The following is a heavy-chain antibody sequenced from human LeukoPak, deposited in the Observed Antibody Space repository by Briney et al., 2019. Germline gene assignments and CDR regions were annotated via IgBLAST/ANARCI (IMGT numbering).Heavy chain of an antibody. J-gene: IGHJ6*03. D-gene: IGHD2-2*01. V-gene: IGHV3-23*01. CDR2: ISGSGGST. CDR1: GFTFSSYA. Sequence: GGSLRLSCAASGFTFSSYAMSWVRQAPGKGLEWVSAISGSGGSTYYADSVKGRFTISRDNSKNTLYLQMNSLRAEDTAVYYCAKGGRGVVVPAAIYYYYYYMDVWGKGTTVTVSS. CDR3: AKGGRGVVVPAAIYYYYYYMDV.